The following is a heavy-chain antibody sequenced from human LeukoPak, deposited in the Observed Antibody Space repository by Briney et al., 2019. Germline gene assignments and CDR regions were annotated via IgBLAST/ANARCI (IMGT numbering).Heavy chain of an antibody. CDR2: ISSSGNTR. Sequence: GGSLRLSCTASGMMFSSYEMYWVRQAPGKGLQWTSYISSSGNTRKYADSVKGRFTISRDNAKKSLQLEMSGLRGDDSAIYYCASAMLASDSSGYYTSDYFEHWGQGTLVSVSS. CDR1: GMMFSSYE. J-gene: IGHJ4*02. CDR3: ASAMLASDSSGYYTSDYFEH. V-gene: IGHV3-48*03. D-gene: IGHD3-22*01.